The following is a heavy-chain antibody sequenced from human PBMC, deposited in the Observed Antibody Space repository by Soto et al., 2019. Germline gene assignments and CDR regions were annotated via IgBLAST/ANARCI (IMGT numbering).Heavy chain of an antibody. J-gene: IGHJ6*02. CDR3: ARDQTPWLAAQDMDV. Sequence: QVQLVESGGGVVQPGRSLRLSCAASGFTFSSYAMNWVRQAPGKGLEWVAVISDDGSNKHYADSVKGRFTISRDNSKNTLYLQMNSLRAEDTAVYYCARDQTPWLAAQDMDVWGQGTTVTVSS. V-gene: IGHV3-30*04. D-gene: IGHD6-19*01. CDR2: ISDDGSNK. CDR1: GFTFSSYA.